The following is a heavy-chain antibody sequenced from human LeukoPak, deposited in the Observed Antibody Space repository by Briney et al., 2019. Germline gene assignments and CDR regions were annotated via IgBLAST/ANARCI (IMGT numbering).Heavy chain of an antibody. V-gene: IGHV3-23*01. Sequence: PGGSLRLSCAASGFTFSSYAMGWVRQAPGKGLEWVSAISGSGGSTYYADSVKGRFTISRDNSKNTLYLQMNSLRAEDTAVYYCAKYSSSWTVYYFDYWGQGTLVTVSS. CDR2: ISGSGGST. J-gene: IGHJ4*02. CDR3: AKYSSSWTVYYFDY. CDR1: GFTFSSYA. D-gene: IGHD6-13*01.